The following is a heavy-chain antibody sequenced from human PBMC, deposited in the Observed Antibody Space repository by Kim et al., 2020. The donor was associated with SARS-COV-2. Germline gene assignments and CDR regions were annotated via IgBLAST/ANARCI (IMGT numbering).Heavy chain of an antibody. CDR3: AGAGAYCGGDCYLDY. D-gene: IGHD2-21*02. Sequence: PSLKSRVTISVDTSKNQFSLKLSSVTAADTAVYYCAGAGAYCGGDCYLDYWGQGTLVTVSS. J-gene: IGHJ4*02. V-gene: IGHV4-31*02.